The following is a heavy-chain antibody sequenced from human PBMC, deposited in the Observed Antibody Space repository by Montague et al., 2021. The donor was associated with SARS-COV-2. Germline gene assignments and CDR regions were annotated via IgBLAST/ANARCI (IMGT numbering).Heavy chain of an antibody. V-gene: IGHV4-59*01. D-gene: IGHD3-3*01. CDR3: ARFWSGYVDK. CDR1: GGSIRSYY. Sequence: SETLSLTCSFSGGSIRSYYWSWIRLPPGKALEWLGYIYYTGETTLNPSLKSRVTISVDTSRSQFSLRLTSVTAADTAVYFCARFWSGYVDKWSQGTLVTVSS. J-gene: IGHJ4*02. CDR2: IYYTGET.